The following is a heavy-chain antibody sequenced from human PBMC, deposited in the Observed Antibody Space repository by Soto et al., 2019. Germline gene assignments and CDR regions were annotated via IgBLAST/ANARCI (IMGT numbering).Heavy chain of an antibody. V-gene: IGHV4-59*01. CDR3: ARVQSDTAMVYYFDY. D-gene: IGHD5-18*01. Sequence: PSETLSLTCTVSGGSISSYYWSWIRQPPGKGLEWIGYIYYSGSTNYNPSLKSRVTISVDTSKNQFSLKLSSVTAADTAVYYCARVQSDTAMVYYFDYWGQGTLVTVSS. CDR1: GGSISSYY. CDR2: IYYSGST. J-gene: IGHJ4*02.